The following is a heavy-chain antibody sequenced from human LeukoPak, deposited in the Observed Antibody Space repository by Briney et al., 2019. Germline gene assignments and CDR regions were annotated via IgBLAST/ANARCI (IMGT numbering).Heavy chain of an antibody. CDR3: ARDPMYYYGSGSPIDY. J-gene: IGHJ4*02. Sequence: GGSLRLSCAASGFTFSSYAMSWVRQAPGKGLEWVSAISGSGGSTYYADSVKGRFTISRDNSKNTLYLQMNSLRAEDTAVYYCARDPMYYYGSGSPIDYWGQGTLVTVSS. D-gene: IGHD3-10*01. V-gene: IGHV3-23*01. CDR2: ISGSGGST. CDR1: GFTFSSYA.